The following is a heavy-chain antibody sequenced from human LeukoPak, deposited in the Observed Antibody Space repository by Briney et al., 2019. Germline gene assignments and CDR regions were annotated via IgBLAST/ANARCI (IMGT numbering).Heavy chain of an antibody. CDR2: ISSSSSYI. CDR1: GFTFSSYS. J-gene: IGHJ5*02. D-gene: IGHD3-22*01. CDR3: ARAQFYYYDSSGYSENWFDP. Sequence: PGGSLRLSCAASGFTFSSYSMNWVRQAPGKGLEWVSSISSSSSYIYYADSVEGRFTISRDNAKNSLYLQMNSLRAEDTAVYYCARAQFYYYDSSGYSENWFDPWGQGTLVTVSS. V-gene: IGHV3-21*01.